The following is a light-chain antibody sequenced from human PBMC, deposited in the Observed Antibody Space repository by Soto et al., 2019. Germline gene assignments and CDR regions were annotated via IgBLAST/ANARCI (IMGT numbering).Light chain of an antibody. V-gene: IGLV2-8*01. CDR2: EVN. Sequence: QSVLTQPPSASGSPGQSVTISCTGTSSDVGGYDYVSWYQQHPGKAPELIIYEVNKRPSGVPDRFSGSKSGNTASLTVSGLQAEDEADYYCNSYSGSNNFVVFGTGT. J-gene: IGLJ1*01. CDR3: NSYSGSNNFVV. CDR1: SSDVGGYDY.